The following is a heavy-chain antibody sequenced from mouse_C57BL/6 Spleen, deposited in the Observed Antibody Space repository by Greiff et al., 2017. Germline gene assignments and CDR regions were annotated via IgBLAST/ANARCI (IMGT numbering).Heavy chain of an antibody. Sequence: VMLVESGPELVKPGASVKLSCKASGYTFTSYDINWVKQRPGQGLEWIGRIYPRDGSTKYNEKFKGKATLTVDTSSSTAYMELDSLTSEGSAVYNCAITSYYSSCYYFDYWGQGTTLTVSS. J-gene: IGHJ2*01. CDR2: IYPRDGST. CDR1: GYTFTSYD. CDR3: AITSYYSSCYYFDY. D-gene: IGHD1-1*01. V-gene: IGHV1-85*01.